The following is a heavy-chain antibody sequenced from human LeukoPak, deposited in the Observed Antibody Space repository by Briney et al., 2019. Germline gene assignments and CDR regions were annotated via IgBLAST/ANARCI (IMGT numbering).Heavy chain of an antibody. V-gene: IGHV3-23*01. CDR1: GFTFSSYG. CDR2: ISGSGGST. D-gene: IGHD1-26*01. Sequence: PGGSLRLSCAASGFTFSSYGMHWVRQAPGQGLEWVSAISGSGGSTYYADSVKGRFTISRDNSKSTLYLQMNSLRAEDTAVYYCAGRERYYYYMDVWGKGTTVTVSS. CDR3: AGRERYYYYMDV. J-gene: IGHJ6*03.